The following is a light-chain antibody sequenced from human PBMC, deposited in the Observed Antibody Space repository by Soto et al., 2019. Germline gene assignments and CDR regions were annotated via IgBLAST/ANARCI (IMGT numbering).Light chain of an antibody. J-gene: IGKJ2*01. CDR1: QSVSSY. CDR2: DAS. CDR3: QQRSNWYT. Sequence: EIVLTQSPATLSLSPGERATLSCRASQSVSSYLAWYQQKPGQAPRLLIYDASNRATGIPARFSGSGSGTDFTLTICSLRPEDFAVYYCQQRSNWYTFGQGTKLEIK. V-gene: IGKV3-11*01.